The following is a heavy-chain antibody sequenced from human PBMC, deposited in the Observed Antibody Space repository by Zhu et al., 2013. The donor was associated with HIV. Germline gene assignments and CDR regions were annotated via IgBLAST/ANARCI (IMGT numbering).Heavy chain of an antibody. D-gene: IGHD4-17*01. Sequence: QVQLQESGPGLVKPSETLSLTCTVSGGSISSYYWSWIRQPPGKGLEWIGYIYYSGSTNYNPSLKSRVTISVDTSKNQFSLKLSSVTAADTAVYYCARDLYGDEYFDYWGQGTLVTVSS. CDR3: ARDLYGDEYFDY. V-gene: IGHV4-59*01. CDR1: GGSISSYY. J-gene: IGHJ4*02. CDR2: IYYSGST.